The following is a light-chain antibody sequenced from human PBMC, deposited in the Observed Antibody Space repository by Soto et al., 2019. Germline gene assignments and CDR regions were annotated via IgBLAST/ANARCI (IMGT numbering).Light chain of an antibody. CDR1: TSNIGSNY. Sequence: QSVLTQPPSASGTPGQRVTISCSGSTSNIGSNYVYWYQHLPGTAPNLLIYSSIQRPSGVPDRFSGSKSGTSASLAISGLRSEDEGDYYCATWDDSLSAWVFGGGTQLTVL. CDR2: SSI. V-gene: IGLV1-47*02. CDR3: ATWDDSLSAWV. J-gene: IGLJ3*02.